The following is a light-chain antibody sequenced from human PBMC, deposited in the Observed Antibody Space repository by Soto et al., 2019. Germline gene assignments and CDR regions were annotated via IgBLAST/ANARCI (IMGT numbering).Light chain of an antibody. CDR1: QGVRYNY. V-gene: IGKV3-20*01. CDR3: QQYGTSPVT. J-gene: IGKJ4*01. CDR2: AAA. Sequence: EILLTQSPGTLSLSPSETATLSCRASQGVRYNYLAWYQQRPGQPPRLLIYAAASRASGIPDRFSGSVSGTDFTLTIRSPEPEDFAVYFCQQYGTSPVTFGGGTKVEI.